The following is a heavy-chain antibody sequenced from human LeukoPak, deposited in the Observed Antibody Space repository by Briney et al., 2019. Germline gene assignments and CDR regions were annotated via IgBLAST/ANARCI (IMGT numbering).Heavy chain of an antibody. Sequence: GGSLRLSCAASGFTFGSYAMSWVRQAPGKGLEWVSFISPNADRTSKADSVEGRFTISRVNPRNTLYLQMNSLRDDDTAVYYCAIMHGYYDGSGYWVQWGQGTLVTVSS. D-gene: IGHD3-22*01. CDR2: ISPNADRT. CDR1: GFTFGSYA. CDR3: AIMHGYYDGSGYWVQ. V-gene: IGHV3-23*01. J-gene: IGHJ4*02.